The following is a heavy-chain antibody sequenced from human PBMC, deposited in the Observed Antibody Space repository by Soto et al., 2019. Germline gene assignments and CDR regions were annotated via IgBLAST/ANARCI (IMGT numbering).Heavy chain of an antibody. CDR1: GGSISSYY. CDR3: AKSMPYGAYYYYGMDV. D-gene: IGHD2-2*01. CDR2: IYYSGST. V-gene: IGHV4-59*01. Sequence: KSSETLSLTCTVSGGSISSYYWSWIRQPPGKGLEWIGYIYYSGSTNYNPSLKSRVTISVDTSKNQFSLKLSSVTAADTAVYYCAKSMPYGAYYYYGMDVWGQGTTVTV. J-gene: IGHJ6*02.